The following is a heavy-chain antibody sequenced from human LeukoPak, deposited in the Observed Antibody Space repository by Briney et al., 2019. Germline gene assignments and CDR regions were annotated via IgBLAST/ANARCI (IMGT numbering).Heavy chain of an antibody. D-gene: IGHD3-10*01. J-gene: IGHJ5*02. Sequence: SETLSLTCTVSGGSISSYYWSWIRQSPGKGLEWIGYIYYSGSTNYNPSLKSRVTISVDTSKNQFSLKLSSVTAADTAVYYCARDGDYYGSGSYYNWFDPWGQGTLVTVSS. CDR2: IYYSGST. CDR1: GGSISSYY. V-gene: IGHV4-59*01. CDR3: ARDGDYYGSGSYYNWFDP.